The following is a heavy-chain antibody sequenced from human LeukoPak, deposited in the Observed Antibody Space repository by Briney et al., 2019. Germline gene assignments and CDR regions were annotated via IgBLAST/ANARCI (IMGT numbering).Heavy chain of an antibody. J-gene: IGHJ4*02. V-gene: IGHV3-30-3*01. D-gene: IGHD3-22*01. CDR1: GFTFSSYS. CDR3: ARDYYDSSGYYSTFL. CDR2: ISSDGFNK. Sequence: GGSLRLSCAASGFTFSSYSMHWVRQAPGKGLEWVALISSDGFNKYYADSVKGRFTISRDNSKNTLYLQMNSLRAEDTALYYCARDYYDSSGYYSTFLWGQGTLVTVSS.